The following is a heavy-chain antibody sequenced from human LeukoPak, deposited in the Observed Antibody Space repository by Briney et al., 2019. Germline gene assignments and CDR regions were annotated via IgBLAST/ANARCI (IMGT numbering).Heavy chain of an antibody. Sequence: GGSLRLSCAASGFTFSSYAMSWVRQAPGKGLEWVSGISGRDSTTYYADSVKGRFTISRENSKNTLYLQMNSLRAEDTAVYYCAKPARTDYTDYWGQGTLVTVSS. CDR2: ISGRDSTT. J-gene: IGHJ4*02. V-gene: IGHV3-23*01. CDR1: GFTFSSYA. CDR3: AKPARTDYTDY. D-gene: IGHD1-14*01.